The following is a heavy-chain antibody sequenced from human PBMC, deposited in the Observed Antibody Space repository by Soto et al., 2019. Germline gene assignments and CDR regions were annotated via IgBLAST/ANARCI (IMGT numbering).Heavy chain of an antibody. V-gene: IGHV3-33*01. CDR2: IWYDGSNK. Sequence: GGSLRLSCAASGFTFSSYGMHWVRQAPGKGLEWVAVIWYDGSNKYYADSVKGRFTISRDNSKNTLYLQMNSLRAEDTAVYYCARAPLPDCTNGVCYTRYYFDYWGQGTLVTVSS. D-gene: IGHD2-8*01. CDR1: GFTFSSYG. CDR3: ARAPLPDCTNGVCYTRYYFDY. J-gene: IGHJ4*02.